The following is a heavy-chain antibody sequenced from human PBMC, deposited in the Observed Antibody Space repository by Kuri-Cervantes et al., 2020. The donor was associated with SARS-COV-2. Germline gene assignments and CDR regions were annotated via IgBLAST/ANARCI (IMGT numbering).Heavy chain of an antibody. CDR1: GESVSSNSAA. CDR2: TYYNSQWYT. V-gene: IGHV6-1*01. CDR3: AREQISLIVLQSGTFAI. D-gene: IGHD3-22*01. Sequence: SQTLSLTCATSGESVSSNSAAWDWIRQSPSRGLEWLGRTYYNSQWYTDYSPSVKSRIIIRSDTSKNHVSLQLNSVTPEDTAVYYCAREQISLIVLQSGTFAIWGQGTMVTVSS. J-gene: IGHJ3*02.